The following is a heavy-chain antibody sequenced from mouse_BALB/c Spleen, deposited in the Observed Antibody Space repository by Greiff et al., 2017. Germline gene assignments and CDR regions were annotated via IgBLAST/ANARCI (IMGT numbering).Heavy chain of an antibody. D-gene: IGHD1-1*01. CDR2: INPSNGRT. J-gene: IGHJ4*01. CDR1: GYTFTSYW. V-gene: IGHV1S81*02. CDR3: ARHYYGSSYNAMDY. Sequence: QVQLKQPGAELVKPGASVKLSCKASGYTFTSYWMHWVKQRPGQGLEWIGEINPSNGRTNYNEKFKSKATLTVDKSSSTAYMQLSSLTSEDSAVYYCARHYYGSSYNAMDYWGQGTSVTVAS.